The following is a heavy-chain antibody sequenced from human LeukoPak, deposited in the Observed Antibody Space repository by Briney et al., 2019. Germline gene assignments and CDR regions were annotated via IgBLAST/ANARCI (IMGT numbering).Heavy chain of an antibody. CDR2: IYTSGST. V-gene: IGHV4-61*02. J-gene: IGHJ6*03. CDR1: GGSLTSGSYY. D-gene: IGHD5-18*01. Sequence: SQTLSLTCTVSGGSLTSGSYYWSWIRHPAGKGLEWTGRIYTSGSTNYNPSLKSRVSISVDTSKNQFSLKLSSVTAADTAVYYCARITGYSYGHYMDVWGKGTTVTISS. CDR3: ARITGYSYGHYMDV.